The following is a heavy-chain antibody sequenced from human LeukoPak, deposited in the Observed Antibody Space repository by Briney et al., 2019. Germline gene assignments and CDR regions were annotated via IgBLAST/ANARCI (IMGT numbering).Heavy chain of an antibody. J-gene: IGHJ3*02. CDR3: AGGTTNTKGAFDM. D-gene: IGHD2-8*01. Sequence: ASVKVSCKASGYTFTNYYIHWVRQAPGQGLEWMGIINPSGSSTSYAQKSQGRVTMTRDTSTSTVYMELSSLRSEDTAVYYCAGGTTNTKGAFDMWGQGTMVTVSS. CDR1: GYTFTNYY. CDR2: INPSGSST. V-gene: IGHV1-46*01.